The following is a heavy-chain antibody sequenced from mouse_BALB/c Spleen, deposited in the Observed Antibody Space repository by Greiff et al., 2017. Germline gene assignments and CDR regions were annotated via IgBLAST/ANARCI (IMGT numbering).Heavy chain of an antibody. D-gene: IGHD1-2*01. CDR1: GFSLTSYG. CDR3: AREGLLRLRGYFDV. J-gene: IGHJ1*01. V-gene: IGHV2-9*02. Sequence: QVQLQQSGPGLVAPSQSLSITCTVSGFSLTSYGVHWVRQPPGKGLEWLGVIWAGGSTNYNSALMSRLSISKDNSKSQVFLKMNSLQTDDTAMYYCAREGLLRLRGYFDVWGAGTTVTVSS. CDR2: IWAGGST.